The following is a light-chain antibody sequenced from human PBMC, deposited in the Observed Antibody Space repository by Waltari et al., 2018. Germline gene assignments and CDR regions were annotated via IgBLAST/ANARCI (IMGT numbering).Light chain of an antibody. J-gene: IGKJ1*01. Sequence: EIVMTQSPATLSVSPGERATLSCRASQSISSNLAWYQHRPGQAPTLLIYDASTRVTGIPARFSGSGSGTEFTLTISSLQSEDFALYYCQQYNSWPQTFGQGTKVEIE. V-gene: IGKV3-15*01. CDR1: QSISSN. CDR2: DAS. CDR3: QQYNSWPQT.